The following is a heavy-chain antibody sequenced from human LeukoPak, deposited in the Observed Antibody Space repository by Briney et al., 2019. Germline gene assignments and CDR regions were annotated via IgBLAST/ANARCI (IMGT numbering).Heavy chain of an antibody. V-gene: IGHV1-2*02. Sequence: GASVKVSCKASGYTFTGYYMHWVRQAPGQGLEWMGWINPNSGGTNYAQKFQGRVTMTRDTSISTAYMELSRLRSDDTAVYYCARGRAIQLWSRRYYFDYWGQGTLVTVFS. CDR2: INPNSGGT. CDR3: ARGRAIQLWSRRYYFDY. J-gene: IGHJ4*02. D-gene: IGHD5-18*01. CDR1: GYTFTGYY.